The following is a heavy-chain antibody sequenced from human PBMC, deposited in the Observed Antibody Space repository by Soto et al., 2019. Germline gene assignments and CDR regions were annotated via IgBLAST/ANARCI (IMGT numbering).Heavy chain of an antibody. J-gene: IGHJ4*02. Sequence: QVQLQESGPGLVKPSQTLSLTCTVSGGSISHGDYYWSWIRQPPGKGLEWVGYIYYTGTTYFNPSLKSRLTISIDPSKSQFSLNLSSVTAADTAVYFCARVTGDYDFDYWGQGTLVTVSS. V-gene: IGHV4-30-4*01. CDR2: IYYTGTT. CDR3: ARVTGDYDFDY. D-gene: IGHD4-17*01. CDR1: GGSISHGDYY.